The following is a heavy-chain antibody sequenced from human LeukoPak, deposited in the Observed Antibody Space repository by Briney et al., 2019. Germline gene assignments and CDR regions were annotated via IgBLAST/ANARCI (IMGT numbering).Heavy chain of an antibody. V-gene: IGHV3-53*04. D-gene: IGHD6-19*01. J-gene: IGHJ4*02. CDR1: GFTVSNNF. CDR2: IYADGST. Sequence: GGSLRLSCAASGFTVSNNFMGWVRQAPGKGLEWVSGIYADGSTYYADSVKGRLTLSRHNSENTLSLEMNSLRPEDTALYYCARESSVSGWFIYWGQGTLVTVSS. CDR3: ARESSVSGWFIY.